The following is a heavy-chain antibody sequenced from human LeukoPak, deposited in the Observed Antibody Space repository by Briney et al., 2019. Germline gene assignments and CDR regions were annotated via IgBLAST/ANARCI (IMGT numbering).Heavy chain of an antibody. CDR1: GFTFSSYA. Sequence: GRSLRLSCAASGFTFSSYAMHWVRQAPGKGLEWVANVNQGGTGKYYVDSVKGRFTISRDNAENSLYLQMNSLRAEDTAVYYCAREHYFYHMDAWGEGTTVTVSS. J-gene: IGHJ6*03. CDR3: AREHYFYHMDA. CDR2: VNQGGTGK. V-gene: IGHV3-7*01.